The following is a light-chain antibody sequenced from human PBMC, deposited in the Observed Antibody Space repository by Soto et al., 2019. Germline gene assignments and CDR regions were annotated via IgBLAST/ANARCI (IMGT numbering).Light chain of an antibody. V-gene: IGKV3-15*01. Sequence: EIVMTQSPATLSVSPGERATLSCRASQSVSSNLAWYQQTPGQAPRLLIYGASTRATGIPARFSGSGSGTEFTLTISSLQSEDVAVYYCQQYNNWPITFGPGTKVDIK. CDR1: QSVSSN. J-gene: IGKJ3*01. CDR2: GAS. CDR3: QQYNNWPIT.